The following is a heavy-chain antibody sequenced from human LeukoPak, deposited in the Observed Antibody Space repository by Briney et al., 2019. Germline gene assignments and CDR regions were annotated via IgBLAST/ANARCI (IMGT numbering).Heavy chain of an antibody. D-gene: IGHD6-19*01. CDR1: GGSISSGGYS. V-gene: IGHV4-31*03. J-gene: IGHJ4*02. CDR3: ARVGSEQWLVSYFDY. CDR2: IYYSGST. Sequence: SETLSLTCTVSGGSISSGGYSWSWIRQHPGKGLEWIGYIYYSGSTYYNPSLKSRVTISVDTSKNQFSLKLSSVTAADTAVYYCARVGSEQWLVSYFDYWGQGTLVTVSS.